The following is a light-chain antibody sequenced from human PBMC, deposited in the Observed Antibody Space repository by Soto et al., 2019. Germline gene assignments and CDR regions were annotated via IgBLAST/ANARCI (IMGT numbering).Light chain of an antibody. CDR3: CSYAGSSTFV. CDR2: EGS. CDR1: SSDVGSYNL. Sequence: QSALTQPASVSGSPGQSITISCTGTSSDVGSYNLVSWYQQHPGKAPKLMIYEGSKRPSGLSNRFSGSKSGNTASLTISGLQAEEEADYYCCSYAGSSTFVFGTGTKLTVL. V-gene: IGLV2-23*01. J-gene: IGLJ1*01.